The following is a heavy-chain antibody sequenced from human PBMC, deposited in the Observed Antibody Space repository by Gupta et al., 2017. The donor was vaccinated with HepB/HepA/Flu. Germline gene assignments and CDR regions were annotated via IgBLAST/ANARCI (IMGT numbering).Heavy chain of an antibody. CDR1: GYTFTSYD. Sequence: QVQLVQSGAEVKKPGASVKVSCKASGYTFTSYDINWVRQATGQGLEWMGWMNPNSGNTGYAQKFQGRVTMTRNTSISTAYMELSSLRSEDTAVYYCARVKATVTTMGYYYYGMDVWGQGTTVTVSS. CDR2: MNPNSGNT. J-gene: IGHJ6*02. V-gene: IGHV1-8*01. D-gene: IGHD4-17*01. CDR3: ARVKATVTTMGYYYYGMDV.